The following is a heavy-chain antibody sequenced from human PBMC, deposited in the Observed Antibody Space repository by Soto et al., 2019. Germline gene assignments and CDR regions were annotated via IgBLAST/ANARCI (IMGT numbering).Heavy chain of an antibody. CDR3: ARAAGPDLLWFVGTTTRLGPWFDP. CDR1: GYTFTSYY. D-gene: IGHD3-10*01. V-gene: IGHV1-46*01. Sequence: ASVKVSCTSSGYTFTSYYMHWVRQAPGQGLDWMGIINPSGGSTSYAQKFQGRVTMTRDTSTSTVYMELSSLRSEDTAVYYCARAAGPDLLWFVGTTTRLGPWFDPWGQGTLVTV. J-gene: IGHJ5*02. CDR2: INPSGGST.